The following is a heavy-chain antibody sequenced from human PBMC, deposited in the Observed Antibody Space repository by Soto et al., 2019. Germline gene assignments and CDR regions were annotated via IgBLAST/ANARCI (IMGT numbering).Heavy chain of an antibody. CDR3: ARVPGDMVAILYSFPLDGREPLSDVDV. Sequence: QMQLVESGGGAVQPGRSLRLSCAASGFTFSYYPMHWVRQAPGKGLEWVAVISFDGSNKYYADSVKGRFTISRDNSKNTLYLLMNSMRTEDTAVYYCARVPGDMVAILYSFPLDGREPLSDVDVWGQGTKVTFSS. J-gene: IGHJ6*02. CDR2: ISFDGSNK. V-gene: IGHV3-30*04. CDR1: GFTFSYYP. D-gene: IGHD5-12*01.